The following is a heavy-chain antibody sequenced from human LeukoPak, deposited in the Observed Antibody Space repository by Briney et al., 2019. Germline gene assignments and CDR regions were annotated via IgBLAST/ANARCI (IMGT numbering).Heavy chain of an antibody. CDR3: ARDRIAVADVTLDY. Sequence: GGSLRLSCAASGFTFSSYWMHWVRQVPGKGLEWLARINSDGYSFSYADSVKGRFTISRDDSKNTLYLQMNSLRAEDTAVYYCARDRIAVADVTLDYWGQGTLVTVSS. CDR2: INSDGYSF. CDR1: GFTFSSYW. D-gene: IGHD6-19*01. J-gene: IGHJ4*02. V-gene: IGHV3-74*01.